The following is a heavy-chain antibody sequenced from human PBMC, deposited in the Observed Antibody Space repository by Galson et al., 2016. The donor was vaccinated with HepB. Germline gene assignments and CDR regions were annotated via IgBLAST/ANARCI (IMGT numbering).Heavy chain of an antibody. D-gene: IGHD2-21*01. J-gene: IGHJ6*02. Sequence: SVKVSCKASGGRFSTFSFSWVRQAPGQGLEWMGGIIPIFGAPNYAQKFQGRVTITADESTNTAYMELSSLRFDDTAVYYCARVAVAGTGANYYYYGVDGWGQGTTVTVS. CDR2: IIPIFGAP. CDR3: ARVAVAGTGANYYYYGVDG. CDR1: GGRFSTFS. V-gene: IGHV1-69*13.